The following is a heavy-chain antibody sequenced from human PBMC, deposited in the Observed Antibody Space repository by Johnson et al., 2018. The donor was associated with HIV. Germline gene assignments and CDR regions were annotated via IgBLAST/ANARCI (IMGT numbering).Heavy chain of an antibody. CDR2: ISGSGGST. V-gene: IGHV3-23*04. CDR1: GFTFSSYA. CDR3: AKAIGGHDALDI. D-gene: IGHD3-16*01. J-gene: IGHJ3*02. Sequence: MLLVESGGGVVQPGGSLRLSCAASGFTFSSYAMSWVRQAPGKGLEWVSAISGSGGSTYYADSVKGRFTISRDNSKNTLYLQMNSRRAEDTAVYYCAKAIGGHDALDIWGQGTMVTVSS.